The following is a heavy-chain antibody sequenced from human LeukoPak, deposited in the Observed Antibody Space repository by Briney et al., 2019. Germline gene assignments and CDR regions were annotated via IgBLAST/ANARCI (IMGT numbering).Heavy chain of an antibody. J-gene: IGHJ4*02. Sequence: ASVKVSCKASGYTFTGYYMHWVRQAPGQGLEWMGWINPNSGGTNYAQKFQGRVTMTRDTSISTAYMELSRLRSDDTAVYYCARDGGWYSGYDGPFDYWGQGTLVTVSS. CDR1: GYTFTGYY. V-gene: IGHV1-2*02. D-gene: IGHD5-12*01. CDR3: ARDGGWYSGYDGPFDY. CDR2: INPNSGGT.